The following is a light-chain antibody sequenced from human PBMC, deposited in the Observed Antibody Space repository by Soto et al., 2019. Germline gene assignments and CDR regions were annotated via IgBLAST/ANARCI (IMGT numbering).Light chain of an antibody. CDR1: SSNIGSNY. Sequence: QSVLSQPPSASGTPGQRVTISCSGSSSNIGSNYVYWCQQLPETAPKLLIYRNNQRPSGVPDRFSGSKSGTSASLAISGLRSEDEADYYCAAWDANLSARVVFGRGTQLTVL. CDR2: RNN. V-gene: IGLV1-47*01. CDR3: AAWDANLSARVV. J-gene: IGLJ2*01.